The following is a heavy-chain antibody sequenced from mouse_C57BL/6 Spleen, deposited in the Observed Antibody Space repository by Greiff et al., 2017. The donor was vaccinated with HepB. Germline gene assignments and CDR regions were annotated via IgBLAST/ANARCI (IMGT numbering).Heavy chain of an antibody. V-gene: IGHV1-26*01. CDR3: ARSRYSYFDY. CDR2: INPNNGGT. CDR1: GYTFTDYY. Sequence: VQLQQSGPELVKPGASVKISCKASGYTFTDYYMNWVKQSHGKSLEWIGDINPNNGGTSYNQKFKGKATLTVDKSSSTAYMELRSLTSEDSAVYYCARSRYSYFDYWGQGTTLTVSS. J-gene: IGHJ2*01.